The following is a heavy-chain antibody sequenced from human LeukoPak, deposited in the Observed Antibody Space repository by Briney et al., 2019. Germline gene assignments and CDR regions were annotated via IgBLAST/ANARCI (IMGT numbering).Heavy chain of an antibody. Sequence: ASVKVSCKASGYTFTDYYMQRVRQSPGQGLEWMGWLNPNSSDTNYAQKFQGRVSMTRDTYVSTAYMDLSELRSDSTVVDYCARVRHIEMTTMGGGSDYWGQGTLVTVSS. J-gene: IGHJ4*02. CDR1: GYTFTDYY. CDR3: ARVRHIEMTTMGGGSDY. D-gene: IGHD5-24*01. V-gene: IGHV1-2*02. CDR2: LNPNSSDT.